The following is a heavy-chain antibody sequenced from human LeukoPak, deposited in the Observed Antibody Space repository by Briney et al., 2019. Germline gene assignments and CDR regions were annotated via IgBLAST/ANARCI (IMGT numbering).Heavy chain of an antibody. D-gene: IGHD2-15*01. J-gene: IGHJ4*02. CDR3: ATSLCHLTGCSFAN. CDR1: GLTFSDSG. Sequence: PGGSLRLSCAASGLTFSDSGMNWVRQAPGKGLEWVAYISSGGSTMFYADSVRGRFTVSRDNAKDSLYLQMASLRVADTAVYYCATSLCHLTGCSFANWGQGTLVPVSS. CDR2: ISSGGSTM. V-gene: IGHV3-48*04.